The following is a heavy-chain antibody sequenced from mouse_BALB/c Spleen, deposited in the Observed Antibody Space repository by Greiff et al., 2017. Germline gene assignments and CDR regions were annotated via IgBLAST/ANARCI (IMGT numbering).Heavy chain of an antibody. J-gene: IGHJ3*01. V-gene: IGHV1-87*01. CDR2: IYPGDGDT. D-gene: IGHD1-1*01. Sequence: VQLQESGAELARPGASVKLSCKASGYTFTSYWMQWVKQRPGQGLEWIGAIYPGDGDTRYTQKFKGKATLTADKSSSTAYMQLSSLASEDSAVYYCARQSDYYGSSYPFAYWGQGTLVTVSA. CDR3: ARQSDYYGSSYPFAY. CDR1: GYTFTSYW.